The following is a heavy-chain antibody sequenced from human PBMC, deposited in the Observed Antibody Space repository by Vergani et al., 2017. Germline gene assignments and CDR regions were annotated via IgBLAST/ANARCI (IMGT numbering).Heavy chain of an antibody. D-gene: IGHD2-8*01. CDR3: ASSETEGVYGAFDI. CDR1: GGTFSSYA. J-gene: IGHJ3*02. V-gene: IGHV1-69*04. CDR2: IIPILGIA. Sequence: QVQLVQSGAEVKKPGSSVKVSCKASGGTFSSYAISWVRQAPGQGLEGMGRIIPILGIANYAQKFQGRVTITADKSTSTAYMELSSLRSEDTAVYYCASSETEGVYGAFDIWGQGTMVTVSS.